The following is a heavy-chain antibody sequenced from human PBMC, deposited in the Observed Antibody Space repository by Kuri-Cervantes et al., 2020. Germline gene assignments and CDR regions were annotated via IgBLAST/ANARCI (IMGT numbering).Heavy chain of an antibody. CDR3: AREITMVRGGLDY. J-gene: IGHJ4*02. V-gene: IGHV4-4*07. CDR2: IYTSGST. D-gene: IGHD3-10*01. CDR1: GGSISSYY. Sequence: GSLRLSCTVSGGSISSYYWSWIRQPAGKGLEWIGRIYTSGSTNYNPSLKSRVTMSVDTSKNQFSLKLSSVTAADTAVYYCAREITMVRGGLDYWGQGTLVTVSS.